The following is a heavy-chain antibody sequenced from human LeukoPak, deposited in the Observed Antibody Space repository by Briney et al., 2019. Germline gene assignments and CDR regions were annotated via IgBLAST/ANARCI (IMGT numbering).Heavy chain of an antibody. CDR2: IYYSGST. CDR3: ARSGVGASVRNHFDY. J-gene: IGHJ4*02. Sequence: SETLSLTCTVSGGSISSSSYYWGWIRQPPGKGLEWIGSIYYSGSTYYNPSLKSRVTISVDTSKNQFSLKLSSVTAADTAVYYCARSGVGASVRNHFDYWGQGTLVTVSS. D-gene: IGHD1-26*01. CDR1: GGSISSSSYY. V-gene: IGHV4-39*07.